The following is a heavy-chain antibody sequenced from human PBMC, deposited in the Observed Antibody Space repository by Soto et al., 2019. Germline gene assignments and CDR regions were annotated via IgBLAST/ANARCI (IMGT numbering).Heavy chain of an antibody. CDR3: ARDITYYYDSSGYYDAFDI. CDR2: ISYDGSND. CDR1: GFTFSSFG. D-gene: IGHD3-22*01. J-gene: IGHJ3*02. V-gene: IGHV3-30*03. Sequence: GSLRLSCAASGFTFSSFGMHWVRQAPGKGLEWVAHISYDGSNDHSADSVKGRFTISRDNSEDTLYLQMNSLRVEDTAVYYCARDITYYYDSSGYYDAFDIWGQGTMVTVSS.